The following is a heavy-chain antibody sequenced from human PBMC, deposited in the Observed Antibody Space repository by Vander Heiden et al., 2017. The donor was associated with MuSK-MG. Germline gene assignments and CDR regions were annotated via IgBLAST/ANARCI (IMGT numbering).Heavy chain of an antibody. CDR1: GFTFDDYA. CDR2: ISWNSGSI. J-gene: IGHJ4*02. CDR3: AKEGKGLGSSGWYYFFDY. V-gene: IGHV3-9*01. D-gene: IGHD6-19*01. Sequence: EVQLVESGGGLVQPGRSLRLSCAASGFTFDDYAMHWVRQAPGKGLEWVSGISWNSGSIGYADSVKGRFTISRDNAKNSLYLQMNSLRAEDTALYYCAKEGKGLGSSGWYYFFDYWGQGTLVTVSS.